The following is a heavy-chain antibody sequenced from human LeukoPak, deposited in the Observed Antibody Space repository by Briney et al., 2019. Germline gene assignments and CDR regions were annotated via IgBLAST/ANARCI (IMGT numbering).Heavy chain of an antibody. Sequence: SQTLSLTCTVSGGPISSGSYYWSWIRQPAGKGLEWIGRIYTSGSTNYNPSLKSRVTISVDTSKNQFSLKLSSVTAADTAVYYCARDSYCGGDCYYSYWGQGTLVTVSS. D-gene: IGHD2-21*01. V-gene: IGHV4-61*02. CDR3: ARDSYCGGDCYYSY. J-gene: IGHJ4*02. CDR2: IYTSGST. CDR1: GGPISSGSYY.